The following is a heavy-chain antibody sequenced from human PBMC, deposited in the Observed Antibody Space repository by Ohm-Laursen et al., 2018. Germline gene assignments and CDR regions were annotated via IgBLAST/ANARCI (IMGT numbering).Heavy chain of an antibody. CDR3: ARDRDWAIDY. CDR2: ISGSGGST. CDR1: GFTFSSYA. V-gene: IGHV3-23*01. J-gene: IGHJ4*02. D-gene: IGHD3/OR15-3a*01. Sequence: SLRLSCSASGFTFSSYAMSWVRQAPGKGLEWVSAISGSGGSTYYADSVKGRFTISRVNAENLLYLQMDRLRDDDTAVYYCARDRDWAIDYWGQGTLVTVSS.